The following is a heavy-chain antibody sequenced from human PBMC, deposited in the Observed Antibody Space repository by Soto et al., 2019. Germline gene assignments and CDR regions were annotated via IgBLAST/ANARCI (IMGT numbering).Heavy chain of an antibody. D-gene: IGHD6-13*01. Sequence: QLQLQESGPGLVKPSETLSLTCTVSGGSISSSSFHWGWIRQPPGKGLEWIGSIYYSGSTYYSPSLKTRVPLSVDTSKNPFSLKLSSVTAADTAVYYCARRERAAGTDWWFDPWGQGTLVTVSS. J-gene: IGHJ5*02. V-gene: IGHV4-39*01. CDR3: ARRERAAGTDWWFDP. CDR2: IYYSGST. CDR1: GGSISSSSFH.